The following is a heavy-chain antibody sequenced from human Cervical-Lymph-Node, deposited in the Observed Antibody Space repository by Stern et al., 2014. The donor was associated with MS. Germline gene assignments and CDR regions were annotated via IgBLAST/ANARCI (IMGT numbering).Heavy chain of an antibody. J-gene: IGHJ4*02. V-gene: IGHV3-23*05. CDR1: GFAFSSHA. D-gene: IGHD6-6*01. CDR2: TDISGATT. CDR3: ANEIRPNDY. Sequence: VQLVQSGGDLVQPGGSLRLSCAVSGFAFSSHAMSWVRQAPGKGLEWVSVTDISGATTFDADAVSGRVTISRDNSKNTLYLQMNTLTAEDTAVYYCANEIRPNDYWGQGTLVTVSS.